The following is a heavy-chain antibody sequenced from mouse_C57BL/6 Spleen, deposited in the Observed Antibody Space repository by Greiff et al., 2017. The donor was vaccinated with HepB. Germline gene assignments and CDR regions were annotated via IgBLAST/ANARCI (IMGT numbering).Heavy chain of an antibody. CDR1: GYTFTSYW. Sequence: QVQLQQPGAELVMPGASVKLSCKASGYTFTSYWMHWVKQRPGQGLEWIGEIDPSDSYTNYNQKFKGKSTLTVDKSSSTAYMQLSSLTSEDSAVYYCARRTETGAMDYWGQGTSVTVSS. V-gene: IGHV1-69*01. CDR3: ARRTETGAMDY. CDR2: IDPSDSYT. J-gene: IGHJ4*01.